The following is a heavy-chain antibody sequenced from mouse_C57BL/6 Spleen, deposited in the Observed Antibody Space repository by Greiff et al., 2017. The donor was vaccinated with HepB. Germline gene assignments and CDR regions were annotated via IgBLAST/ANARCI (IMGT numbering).Heavy chain of an antibody. CDR3: ARQDGYWYYFDY. J-gene: IGHJ2*01. CDR2: ISGGGGNT. Sequence: EVQGVESGGGLVKPGGSLKLSCAASGFTFSSYTMSWVRQTPEKRLEWVATISGGGGNTYYPDSVKGRFTISRDNAKNTLYLQMSSLRSEDTALYYCARQDGYWYYFDYWGQGTTLTVSS. CDR1: GFTFSSYT. V-gene: IGHV5-9*01. D-gene: IGHD2-3*01.